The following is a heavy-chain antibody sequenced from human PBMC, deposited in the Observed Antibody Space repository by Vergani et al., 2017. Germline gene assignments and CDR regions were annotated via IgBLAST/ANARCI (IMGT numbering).Heavy chain of an antibody. V-gene: IGHV3-23*01. J-gene: IGHJ5*01. CDR3: ARARCIDTCYMSNWLDS. Sequence: EVQLLESGGGLVQPGGSLRLTCAASEFTFSNYAMNWVRQAPGKGLEWVSGISGSGVSAYYTDSVKGRFTISRDNAQNTLYLQMNSLSVEDTGVYYCARARCIDTCYMSNWLDSWGQGTLVTVSS. CDR1: EFTFSNYA. CDR2: ISGSGVSA. D-gene: IGHD3-9*01.